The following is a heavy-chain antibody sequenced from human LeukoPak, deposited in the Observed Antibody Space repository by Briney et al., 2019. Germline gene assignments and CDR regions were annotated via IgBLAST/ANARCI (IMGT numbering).Heavy chain of an antibody. J-gene: IGHJ4*02. V-gene: IGHV4-38-2*01. CDR1: GYSISSGYY. CDR3: ARLDCSSTSCYSGY. CDR2: IYHSGST. D-gene: IGHD2-2*02. Sequence: SETLSLTCAVSGYSISSGYYWGWTRQPPGKGLEWIGSIYHSGSTYYNPSLKSRVTISVDTSKNQFSLKLSSVTAADTAVYYCARLDCSSTSCYSGYWGQGTLVTVSS.